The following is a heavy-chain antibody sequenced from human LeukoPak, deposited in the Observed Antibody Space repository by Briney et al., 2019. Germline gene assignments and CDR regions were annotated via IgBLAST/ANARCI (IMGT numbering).Heavy chain of an antibody. CDR3: TRDGGQHLGVLNY. CDR2: INPNGGGT. J-gene: IGHJ4*02. Sequence: ASVKVSCKTSGYTFTGYYIHWVRQAPGQGLEWVGWINPNGGGTNYPQKFQGRVTMTRDTSISTAYMELTRLRSDDTAVYYCTRDGGQHLGVLNYWGQGTQVIVSS. CDR1: GYTFTGYY. D-gene: IGHD2-2*01. V-gene: IGHV1-2*02.